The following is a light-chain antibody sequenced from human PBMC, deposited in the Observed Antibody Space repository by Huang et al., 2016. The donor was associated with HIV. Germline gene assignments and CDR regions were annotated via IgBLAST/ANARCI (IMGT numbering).Light chain of an antibody. CDR1: LHIYSY. Sequence: DIQMTQSPSSLSASIGERVTITCRASLHIYSYLNWYQHKPGKAPNLLIYYAANLEVGVPSSFSGSGSGRNFTLIISSLQPEDFATYYCQQYDSLPRTFGPGTKV. V-gene: IGKV1-33*01. J-gene: IGKJ3*01. CDR2: YAA. CDR3: QQYDSLPRT.